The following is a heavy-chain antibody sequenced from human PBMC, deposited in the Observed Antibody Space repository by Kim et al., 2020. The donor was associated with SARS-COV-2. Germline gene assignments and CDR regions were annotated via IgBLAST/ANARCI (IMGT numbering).Heavy chain of an antibody. CDR1: GFTFSSYG. CDR2: IWYDGSNK. Sequence: GGSLRLSCAASGFTFSSYGMHWVRQAPGKGLEWVAVIWYDGSNKYYADSVKGRFTISRDNSKNTLYLQMNSLRAEDTAVYYCARDPDIVVVPAAIPEEGAFDIWGQGTMVTVSS. J-gene: IGHJ3*02. D-gene: IGHD2-2*02. V-gene: IGHV3-33*01. CDR3: ARDPDIVVVPAAIPEEGAFDI.